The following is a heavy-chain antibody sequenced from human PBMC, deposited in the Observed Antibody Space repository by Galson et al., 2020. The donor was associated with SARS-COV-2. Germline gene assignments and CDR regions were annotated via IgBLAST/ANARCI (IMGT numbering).Heavy chain of an antibody. V-gene: IGHV3-30*18. CDR3: AKGPWYYDSSGYDGDY. CDR1: GFTFSSYG. CDR2: ISYDGSNK. J-gene: IGHJ4*02. Sequence: QLGESLKISCAASGFTFSSYGMHWVRQAPGKGLEWVAVISYDGSNKYYADSVKGRFTISRDNSKNTLYLQMNSLRAEDTAVYYCAKGPWYYDSSGYDGDYWGQGTLVTVSS. D-gene: IGHD3-22*01.